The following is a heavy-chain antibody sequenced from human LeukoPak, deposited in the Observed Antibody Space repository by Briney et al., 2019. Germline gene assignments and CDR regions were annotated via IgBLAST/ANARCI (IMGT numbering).Heavy chain of an antibody. J-gene: IGHJ6*03. V-gene: IGHV3-20*03. CDR2: INLNDGRT. CDR3: ARGSPRSGSYYYYYYYLDV. Sequence: PGGALRLTSVASAFTFVDYGMSAVGPALRKGGEWVSGINLNDGRTGYADSVKGRFTISRDNAKKSLYLQMNSLRVEDTALYYCARGSPRSGSYYYYYYYLDVWGKGTTVTVSS. CDR1: AFTFVDYG. D-gene: IGHD1-26*01.